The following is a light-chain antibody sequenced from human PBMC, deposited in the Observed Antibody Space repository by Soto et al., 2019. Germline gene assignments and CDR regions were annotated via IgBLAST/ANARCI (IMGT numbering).Light chain of an antibody. J-gene: IGKJ5*01. V-gene: IGKV3-20*01. CDR3: QYHGSSPIT. CDR2: AAS. Sequence: EIVLTQSPGTLSLSPGERATLSCRASQSVSSSHLAWYQQKPGQAPRLLIFAASSRASGIPDRFSGSGSGTDFTLTISRLEPEDFALFYCQYHGSSPITFGQGTRLEIK. CDR1: QSVSSSH.